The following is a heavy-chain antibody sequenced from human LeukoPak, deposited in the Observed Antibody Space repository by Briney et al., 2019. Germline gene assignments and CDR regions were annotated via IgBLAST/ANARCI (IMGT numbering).Heavy chain of an antibody. Sequence: SVKVSCKASGGTFSSYAISWVRQAPGQGLEWMGRIIPILGIANYAQKFQGRVTITADKSTSTAYMELSSLRSEDTAVYYCARDDPGYDILTGYYHNYYYGMDVWGQGTTVTVSS. CDR2: IIPILGIA. CDR3: ARDDPGYDILTGYYHNYYYGMDV. J-gene: IGHJ6*02. CDR1: GGTFSSYA. D-gene: IGHD3-9*01. V-gene: IGHV1-69*04.